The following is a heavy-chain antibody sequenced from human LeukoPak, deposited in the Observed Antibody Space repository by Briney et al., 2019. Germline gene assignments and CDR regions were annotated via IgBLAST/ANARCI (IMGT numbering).Heavy chain of an antibody. V-gene: IGHV1-18*01. Sequence: VASVKVSCKASGYTFTSYGISWVRQAPGQGLEWMGWISPYNGNTNYAQKLQSRVTMTTDTSTSTAYMELRSLRSDDTAVYYCASTASSGGYTRFDYWGQGTLVTVSS. CDR3: ASTASSGGYTRFDY. CDR2: ISPYNGNT. J-gene: IGHJ4*02. D-gene: IGHD3-22*01. CDR1: GYTFTSYG.